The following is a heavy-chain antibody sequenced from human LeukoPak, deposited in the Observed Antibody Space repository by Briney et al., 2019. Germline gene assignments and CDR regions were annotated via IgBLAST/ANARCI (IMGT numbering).Heavy chain of an antibody. Sequence: GGSLRLSCAASGFTFSNYAMNWVRQAPGKGLEWVSAISGSGGSTYYADSVKGRFTISRYNSKNTLYLQVNSLRAEDTAVYYCARGLYSSSPWGQGILVTVSS. V-gene: IGHV3-23*01. D-gene: IGHD6-6*01. J-gene: IGHJ4*02. CDR3: ARGLYSSSP. CDR2: ISGSGGST. CDR1: GFTFSNYA.